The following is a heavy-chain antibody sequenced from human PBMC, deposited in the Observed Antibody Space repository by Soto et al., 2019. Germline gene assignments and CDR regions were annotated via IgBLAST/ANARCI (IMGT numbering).Heavy chain of an antibody. CDR2: IIPIFGTA. CDR3: ARDLLYCSSTSCSGDWFDP. CDR1: GGTFSSYA. J-gene: IGHJ5*02. Sequence: QVQLVQSGAEVKKPGSSVKVSCKASGGTFSSYAISWVRQAPGQGLEWMGGIIPIFGTANYEQKFQGRVTITADKSTSTAYMELSSLRSEDTAVYYCARDLLYCSSTSCSGDWFDPWGQGTLVTVSS. D-gene: IGHD2-2*01. V-gene: IGHV1-69*06.